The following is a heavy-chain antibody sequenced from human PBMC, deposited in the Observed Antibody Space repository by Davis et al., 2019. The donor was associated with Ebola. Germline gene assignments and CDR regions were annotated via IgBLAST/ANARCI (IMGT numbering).Heavy chain of an antibody. CDR3: ARAGGIGLLDGDYGWGPQLYYFDF. Sequence: PGGSLRLSCAASGFTFSRYWMHWVRQAPGKGLVYVSRISSDGGITSYADSVKGRFTISRDNAKSTLYLQMNSLTAEDTAVYYCARAGGIGLLDGDYGWGPQLYYFDFWGQGTLVTVSS. J-gene: IGHJ4*02. CDR1: GFTFSRYW. V-gene: IGHV3-74*01. CDR2: ISSDGGIT. D-gene: IGHD4-17*01.